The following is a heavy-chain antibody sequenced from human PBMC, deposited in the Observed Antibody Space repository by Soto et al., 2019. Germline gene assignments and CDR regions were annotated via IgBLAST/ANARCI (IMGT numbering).Heavy chain of an antibody. V-gene: IGHV4-59*01. D-gene: IGHD6-6*01. CDR1: GGSISSYY. J-gene: IGHJ5*02. CDR3: ARGHSSTSGVSWFDP. Sequence: SETLSLTCTVSGGSISSYYWSWIRQPPGKGLEWIGYIYYSGSTNYNPSLKSRVTISVDTSKNQFSLKLSSVTAADTAVYYCARGHSSTSGVSWFDPWGQGTLVTVSS. CDR2: IYYSGST.